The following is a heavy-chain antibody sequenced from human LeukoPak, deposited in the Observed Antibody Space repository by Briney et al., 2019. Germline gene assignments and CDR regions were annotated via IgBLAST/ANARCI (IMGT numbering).Heavy chain of an antibody. V-gene: IGHV3-33*06. CDR3: AKDRGPRYSYGLDV. Sequence: GGSLRVSCATSGFTFSSYGMHWVRQAPGKGLEWVAVIWYDGSSKYYADSVKGRFTISRVDSKNTLYLQMNSLTAEDTAVYYCAKDRGPRYSYGLDVWGQGTTVTVSS. CDR2: IWYDGSSK. CDR1: GFTFSSYG. J-gene: IGHJ6*02.